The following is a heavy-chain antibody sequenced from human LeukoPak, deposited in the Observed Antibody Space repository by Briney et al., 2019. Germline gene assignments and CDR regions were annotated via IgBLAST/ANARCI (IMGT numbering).Heavy chain of an antibody. CDR1: GFIVNNYY. Sequence: GGSLRLSCAASGFIVNNYYMSWVRQAPGKGLEWVSVIYSGGSGGSTFYADSVKGRFTISRDNSKNTLYLQMNSLEAEDTAVYYCARAPTDSVGYCSSSSCQADSWGQGTLVTVTS. CDR2: IYSGGSGGST. V-gene: IGHV3-53*01. J-gene: IGHJ5*01. D-gene: IGHD2-2*01. CDR3: ARAPTDSVGYCSSSSCQADS.